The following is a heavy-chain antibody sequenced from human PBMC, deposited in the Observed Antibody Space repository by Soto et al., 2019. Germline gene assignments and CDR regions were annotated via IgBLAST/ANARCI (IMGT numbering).Heavy chain of an antibody. Sequence: QVQLQESGPGLVKPSQTLSLTCTVSGGSISSGGYCWSWIRQHPGKGLEWIGYIYYSGSTYYNPSLKSRVTISVDTSKNQFSLKLSSVTAADTAVYYCARDLREATIGFDPWGQGTLVTVSS. J-gene: IGHJ5*02. D-gene: IGHD5-12*01. CDR1: GGSISSGGYC. CDR3: ARDLREATIGFDP. CDR2: IYYSGST. V-gene: IGHV4-31*03.